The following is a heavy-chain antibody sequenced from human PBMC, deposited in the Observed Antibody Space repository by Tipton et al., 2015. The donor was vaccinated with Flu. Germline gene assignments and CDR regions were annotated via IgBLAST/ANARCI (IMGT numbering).Heavy chain of an antibody. Sequence: QLVQSGAEVKKPGESLRISCKSSGYSFTNYWIGWVRQMPGRGLDWMGIIYPGDSDTRYSPSFQGQVTISADKSINTAYLQWNSAKASDTAMYFCVRHPYCTDAVCPPGYWYFDLWGRGAPLSVSS. D-gene: IGHD2-21*02. CDR3: VRHPYCTDAVCPPGYWYFDL. J-gene: IGHJ2*01. CDR2: IYPGDSDT. V-gene: IGHV5-51*01. CDR1: GYSFTNYW.